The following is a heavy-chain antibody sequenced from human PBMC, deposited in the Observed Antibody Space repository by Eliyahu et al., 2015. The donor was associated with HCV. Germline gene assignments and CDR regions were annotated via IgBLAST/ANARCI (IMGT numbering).Heavy chain of an antibody. V-gene: IGHV4-39*01. J-gene: IGHJ2*01. D-gene: IGHD3-10*01. Sequence: GKGLEWIGSIYYSGSTYYNPSLKSRVTISVDTSKNQFSLKLSSVTAADTAVYYCARSPGGFALGDYWYFDLWGRGTLVTVSS. CDR2: IYYSGST. CDR3: ARSPGGFALGDYWYFDL.